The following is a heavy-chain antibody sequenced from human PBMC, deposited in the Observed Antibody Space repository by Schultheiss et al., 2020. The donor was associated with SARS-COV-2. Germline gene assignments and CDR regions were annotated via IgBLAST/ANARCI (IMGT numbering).Heavy chain of an antibody. CDR1: GGSFSGYY. CDR2: VCHSGCT. Sequence: SETLSLTCAVYGGSFSGYYWRWIRQPPGKGLEWIGHVCHSGCTHYSPSLKRRVTISVDTSKNQFPLKLSSVTAADTAVYYCARGQYSRNWYGSRPFDPWGQGTLVTVSS. CDR3: ARGQYSRNWYGSRPFDP. D-gene: IGHD6-13*01. J-gene: IGHJ5*02. V-gene: IGHV4-34*01.